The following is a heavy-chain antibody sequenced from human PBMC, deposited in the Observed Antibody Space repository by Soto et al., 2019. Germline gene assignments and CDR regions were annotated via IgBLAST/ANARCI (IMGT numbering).Heavy chain of an antibody. V-gene: IGHV1-3*01. CDR2: LNGGTGQT. D-gene: IGHD6-19*01. CDR3: ARGKWMEENYFYYGMDI. CDR1: GYTFSTYG. Sequence: QVQVVQSGAEVKKPGASVRVSCKASGYTFSTYGMHWVRQAPGQSLEWMGWLNGGTGQTRYSQRFQDRVIITRDTSASTGYMELRSLRSEDTAVYYCARGKWMEENYFYYGMDIWGQGTTVTVSS. J-gene: IGHJ6*02.